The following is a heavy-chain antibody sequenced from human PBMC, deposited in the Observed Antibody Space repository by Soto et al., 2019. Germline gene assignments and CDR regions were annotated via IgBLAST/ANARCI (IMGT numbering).Heavy chain of an antibody. CDR1: GFTFSSYG. CDR3: ARGGYSSGWPRIYYYYGMDV. Sequence: PGGSLRLSCAASGFTFSSYGMHWVRQAPGKGLEWVAVIWYDGSNKYYADSVKGRFTISRDNSKNTLYLQMNSLRAEDTAVYYCARGGYSSGWPRIYYYYGMDVWGQGTTVTVSS. J-gene: IGHJ6*02. CDR2: IWYDGSNK. D-gene: IGHD6-19*01. V-gene: IGHV3-33*01.